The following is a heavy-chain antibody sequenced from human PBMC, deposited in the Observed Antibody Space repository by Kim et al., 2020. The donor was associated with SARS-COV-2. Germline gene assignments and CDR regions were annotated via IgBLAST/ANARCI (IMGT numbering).Heavy chain of an antibody. D-gene: IGHD3-10*01. CDR3: AVWFGELLY. J-gene: IGHJ4*02. V-gene: IGHV4-34*01. CDR2: GST. Sequence: GSTNSNPSLKIRVTISVDTARNQFSLKLRSVTAADTAVYYCAVWFGELLYWGQGILVIVSS.